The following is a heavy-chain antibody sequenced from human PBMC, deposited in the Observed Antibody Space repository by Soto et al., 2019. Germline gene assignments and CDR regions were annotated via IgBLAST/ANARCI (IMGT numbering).Heavy chain of an antibody. CDR2: VFFTGYT. J-gene: IGHJ6*02. D-gene: IGHD6-19*01. V-gene: IGHV4-59*01. CDR3: ARMKLRVAASLMYYYGMDV. Sequence: WIWIRQSPGKGLEWIGYVFFTGYTNLNPSLKSRVAMSADTSKNQFSLRLSSVTAADTALYYCARMKLRVAASLMYYYGMDVWGQGTTVTVSS.